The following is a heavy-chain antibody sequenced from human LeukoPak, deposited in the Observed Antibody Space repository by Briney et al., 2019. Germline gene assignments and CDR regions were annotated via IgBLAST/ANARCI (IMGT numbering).Heavy chain of an antibody. D-gene: IGHD2-21*02. CDR3: ERGKTMVYCGGDCYRFDN. Sequence: ASVKVSCKASGYTFSGYYMHWVRQAPGQGLEWVGWINPNSGGTNYAQKFQGRVTMTRDTSISTAYMELSRLLSGDTAVYYCERGKTMVYCGGDCYRFDNWGQGTLVTVSS. J-gene: IGHJ4*02. CDR2: INPNSGGT. V-gene: IGHV1-2*02. CDR1: GYTFSGYY.